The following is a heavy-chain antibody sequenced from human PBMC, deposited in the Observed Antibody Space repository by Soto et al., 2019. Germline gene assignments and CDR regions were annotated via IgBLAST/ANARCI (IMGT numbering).Heavy chain of an antibody. Sequence: QVQLVQSGAEEKKPGASVKVSCKASGYTFTGYAMHWVRQAPGQRLEWMGWINAGNGNTKYSQKFQGRVTITRDTSASTAYIELSSLRSKDTAVYYWARAGAVAADFDYWGQGTLVTVSS. CDR2: INAGNGNT. CDR3: ARAGAVAADFDY. V-gene: IGHV1-3*05. CDR1: GYTFTGYA. J-gene: IGHJ4*02. D-gene: IGHD6-19*01.